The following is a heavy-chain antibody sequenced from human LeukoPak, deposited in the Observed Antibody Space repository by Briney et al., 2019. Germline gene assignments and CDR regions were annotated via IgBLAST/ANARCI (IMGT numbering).Heavy chain of an antibody. CDR2: INPKSGGR. D-gene: IGHD2-2*01. V-gene: IGHV1-2*02. CDR1: GYTFTDYY. Sequence: ASVKVSCKASGYTFTDYYMHWVRQAPGQGVEWMGWINPKSGGRSYAQRFQGRVTMTRDTSISTAYMELTRLRSDATAVYYCATGERLVPAAMWFDYWGQGTLVTVSS. CDR3: ATGERLVPAAMWFDY. J-gene: IGHJ4*02.